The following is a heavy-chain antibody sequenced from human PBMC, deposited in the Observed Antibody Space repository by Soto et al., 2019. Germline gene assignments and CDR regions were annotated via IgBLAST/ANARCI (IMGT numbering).Heavy chain of an antibody. D-gene: IGHD6-13*01. CDR3: AREEGVGGIAAAGTDDY. V-gene: IGHV3-7*01. J-gene: IGHJ4*02. CDR1: GFTFSSYW. Sequence: EVQLVESGGGLVQPGGSLRLSCAASGFTFSSYWVSWVRQAPGKGLEWVANIKQDGSEKYYVDSVKGRFTISRDNAKNSLYLQMNSLRAEDTAVYYCAREEGVGGIAAAGTDDYWGQGTLVTVSS. CDR2: IKQDGSEK.